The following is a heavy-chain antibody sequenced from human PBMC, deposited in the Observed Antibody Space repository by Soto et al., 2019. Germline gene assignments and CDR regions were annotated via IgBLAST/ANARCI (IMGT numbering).Heavy chain of an antibody. V-gene: IGHV3-33*01. Sequence: QVQLVESGGGVVQPGRSLRLSCAASGFTFSSYGMHWVRQAPGKGLEWVAVIWYDGSNKNYADSVKGRFTISRDNSKNTLYLQMNSLRAEDTAVYYCAREGWLQPYFDYWGQGTLVTVSS. CDR2: IWYDGSNK. CDR1: GFTFSSYG. CDR3: AREGWLQPYFDY. D-gene: IGHD5-18*01. J-gene: IGHJ4*02.